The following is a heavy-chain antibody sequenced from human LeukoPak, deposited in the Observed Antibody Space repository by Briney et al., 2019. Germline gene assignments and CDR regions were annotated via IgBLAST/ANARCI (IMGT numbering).Heavy chain of an antibody. CDR3: ARGGAARSAGH. V-gene: IGHV3-53*01. CDR1: GFTVSSNY. CDR2: IYSGGDT. J-gene: IGHJ4*02. D-gene: IGHD6-6*01. Sequence: GGSLRLSCAASGFTVSSNYVSWVRQAPGKGLEWVSVIYSGGDTYYADSVKGRFTLSRDDSKNLLYLQMNSLRAEDTAVYYCARGGAARSAGHWGQGTLVTVSS.